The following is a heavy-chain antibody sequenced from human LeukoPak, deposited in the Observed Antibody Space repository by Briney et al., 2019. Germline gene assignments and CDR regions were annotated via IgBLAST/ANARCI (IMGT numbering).Heavy chain of an antibody. CDR3: ARGELPWFGDRMEYYFDY. D-gene: IGHD3-10*01. CDR1: GGSISSYY. Sequence: SETLSLTCTVSGGSISSYYWTWIRQPPGKGLEWIGYIYYSGSTNYNPSLKSRVTISLDTSKKQFSLKLSSMTGADTAVYYCARGELPWFGDRMEYYFDYWGKGTLLTVSS. V-gene: IGHV4-59*01. CDR2: IYYSGST. J-gene: IGHJ4*02.